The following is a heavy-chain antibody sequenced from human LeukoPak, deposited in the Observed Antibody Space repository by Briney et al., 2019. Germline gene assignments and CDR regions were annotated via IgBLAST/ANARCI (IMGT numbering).Heavy chain of an antibody. CDR2: IYYSGST. Sequence: PSETLSLTCTVSGGSISSYYWSWIRQPPGKGLEWVGYIYYSGSTNYNPSLKSRVTLSVDTSKNQFSLKLSSVTSADTAVYYCARRTWQQLGKFVPWGQGTLVTVSS. CDR3: ARRTWQQLGKFVP. D-gene: IGHD6-13*01. CDR1: GGSISSYY. J-gene: IGHJ5*02. V-gene: IGHV4-59*01.